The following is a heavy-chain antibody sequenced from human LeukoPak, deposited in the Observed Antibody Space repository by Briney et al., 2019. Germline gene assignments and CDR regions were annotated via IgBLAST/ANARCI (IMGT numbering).Heavy chain of an antibody. J-gene: IGHJ5*02. CDR3: AQSVTTPDNWFDP. Sequence: SETLSLTCTVSGGSISSYYWSWIRQPPGKGLEWIGYIYYSGSTNYNPSLKSRVTISVDTSKNQFSLKLSSVTAADTAVYYCAQSVTTPDNWFDPWGQGTLVTVSS. V-gene: IGHV4-59*08. CDR2: IYYSGST. D-gene: IGHD4-17*01. CDR1: GGSISSYY.